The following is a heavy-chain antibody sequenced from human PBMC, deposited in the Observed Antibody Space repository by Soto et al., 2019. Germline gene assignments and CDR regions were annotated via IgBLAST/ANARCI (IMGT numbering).Heavy chain of an antibody. Sequence: SETLSLTCTVSGVSISDYYWSWIRQPPGKGLEWIGYIHYSGSTDYNPSLKSRVTVSVDTSKNQFSLNLTSVTAADTAIYHCARLVIVISGVWTGRYFDYWGQGALVTVSS. CDR1: GVSISDYY. CDR2: IHYSGST. CDR3: ARLVIVISGVWTGRYFDY. J-gene: IGHJ4*02. D-gene: IGHD3-10*01. V-gene: IGHV4-59*08.